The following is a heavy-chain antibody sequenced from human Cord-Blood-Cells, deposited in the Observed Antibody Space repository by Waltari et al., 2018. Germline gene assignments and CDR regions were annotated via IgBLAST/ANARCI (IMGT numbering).Heavy chain of an antibody. D-gene: IGHD5-12*01. CDR1: GGSISSSSYY. CDR2: IYYSGDT. Sequence: QLQLQESGPGLVKPSETLSLTCTVPGGSISSSSYYWGWIRQPPGKGLEWIGSIYYSGDTYYNPSLKSRVTISVDTSKNQFSLKLSSVTAADTAVYYCARQRRFASGPTVATIDYWGQGTLVTVSS. V-gene: IGHV4-39*01. J-gene: IGHJ4*02. CDR3: ARQRRFASGPTVATIDY.